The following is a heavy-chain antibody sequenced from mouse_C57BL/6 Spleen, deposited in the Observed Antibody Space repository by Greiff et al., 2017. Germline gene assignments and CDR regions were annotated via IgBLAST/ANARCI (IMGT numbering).Heavy chain of an antibody. V-gene: IGHV1-59*01. CDR1: GYTFTSYW. CDR3: ARKYWGYAMDY. D-gene: IGHD4-1*01. CDR2: IDPSDSYT. J-gene: IGHJ4*01. Sequence: QVQLQQPGAELVRPGTSVKLSCKASGYTFTSYWMHWVKQRPGQGLEWIGVIDPSDSYTNYNQKFKGKATLTVDTSSSTAYMQLSSLTSEDAAVYCCARKYWGYAMDYWGQGTSVTVSA.